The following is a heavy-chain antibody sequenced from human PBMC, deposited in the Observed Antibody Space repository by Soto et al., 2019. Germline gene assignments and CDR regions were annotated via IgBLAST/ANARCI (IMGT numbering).Heavy chain of an antibody. J-gene: IGHJ5*02. D-gene: IGHD1-26*01. CDR2: SYSIGTS. Sequence: SQTLSLTCSVSGGSISSGDYYWSRIRQAPGKGRSLVGRSYSIGTSYFNRALKVRVTISVDKSTNQFSLRLPSVTAADTAFYYFTRSNSWHDYYFDPWDKGTLVTVSS. CDR3: TRSNSWHDYYFDP. CDR1: GGSISSGDYY. V-gene: IGHV4-39*01.